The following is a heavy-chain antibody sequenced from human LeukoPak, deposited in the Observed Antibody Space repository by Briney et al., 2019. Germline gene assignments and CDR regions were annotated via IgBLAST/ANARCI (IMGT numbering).Heavy chain of an antibody. CDR3: ANIEQWVVLGFDY. Sequence: GGSLRLSCAASGFTFSSYAMSWVRQAPGKGLEWVSAISGSGGSTYYADSVKGRFTISRDNSKNPLYLQMKSLRAEDTAVYYCANIEQWVVLGFDYWGQGTLVTVSS. V-gene: IGHV3-23*01. D-gene: IGHD6-19*01. CDR2: ISGSGGST. J-gene: IGHJ4*02. CDR1: GFTFSSYA.